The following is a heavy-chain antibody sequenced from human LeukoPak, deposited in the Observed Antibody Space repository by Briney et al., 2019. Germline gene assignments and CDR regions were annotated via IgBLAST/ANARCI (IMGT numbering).Heavy chain of an antibody. V-gene: IGHV4-59*08. J-gene: IGHJ5*02. Sequence: PSETLSLTCTVSGGSISGYFWSWIRQPPGKGLEWSGNNHYSGSTNYNPFLKSRVFISLDTSKNQFSLKLSSVTAADTAVYYCARNLLVVGATPFIWFDPWGQGTLVTVSS. CDR3: ARNLLVVGATPFIWFDP. D-gene: IGHD1-26*01. CDR1: GGSISGYF. CDR2: NHYSGST.